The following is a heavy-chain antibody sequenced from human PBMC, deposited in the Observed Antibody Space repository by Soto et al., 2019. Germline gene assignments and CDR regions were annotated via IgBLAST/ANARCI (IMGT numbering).Heavy chain of an antibody. CDR2: IHYSGTT. J-gene: IGHJ5*02. V-gene: IGHV4-59*01. Sequence: PSETLSLTGTVSGGSITSFYWSWIRQPPGRGLEWIGLIHYSGTTNNNPSLKSRATMSMDTSNSQFSLQLTSVTAADTAVYYCARGGASSKWLDPWGQGILVTVSS. CDR3: ARGGASSKWLDP. CDR1: GGSITSFY. D-gene: IGHD3-10*01.